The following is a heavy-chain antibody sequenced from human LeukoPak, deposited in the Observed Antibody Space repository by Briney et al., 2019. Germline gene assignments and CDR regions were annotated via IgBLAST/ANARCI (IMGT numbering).Heavy chain of an antibody. V-gene: IGHV3-23*01. J-gene: IGHJ2*01. CDR1: GFTFSSHA. Sequence: GGSLRLSCAASGFTFSSHAMTWVRQAPGKGLEWVSAVLDSGASTYHADSVKGRLTISRDNSKNTLYLQMNSLRDEDTAVYYCAKDRSPSGSYVPWYFDLWGRGTLVTVSS. CDR2: VLDSGAST. D-gene: IGHD1-26*01. CDR3: AKDRSPSGSYVPWYFDL.